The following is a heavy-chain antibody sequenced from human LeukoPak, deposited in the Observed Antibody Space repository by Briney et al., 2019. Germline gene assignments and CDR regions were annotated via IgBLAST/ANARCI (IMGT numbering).Heavy chain of an antibody. Sequence: GGSLRLSCAASGFTFSSYAMHWVRQAPGKGLEWVAFIRYDGSNKYYADSVKGRFTISRDNSKNTLYLQMNSLRAEDTAVYYCARSVAGTGWWFDPWGQGTLVTVSS. CDR1: GFTFSSYA. D-gene: IGHD6-19*01. CDR2: IRYDGSNK. J-gene: IGHJ5*02. V-gene: IGHV3-30*04. CDR3: ARSVAGTGWWFDP.